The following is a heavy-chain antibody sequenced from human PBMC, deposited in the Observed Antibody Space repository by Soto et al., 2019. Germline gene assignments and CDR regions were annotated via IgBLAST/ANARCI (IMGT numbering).Heavy chain of an antibody. CDR2: IKSKTDGGTT. V-gene: IGHV3-15*01. CDR1: GFTFSNAW. Sequence: EVQLVESGGGLVKPGGSLRLSCAASGFTFSNAWMSWVRQAPGKGLEWVGRIKSKTDGGTTDYAAPVKGRFTISRDDSKNTLYLQMNSPKTEDTAVYYCTTGIHYGSGSGYYYYYFGMDVWGQGTTVTVSS. J-gene: IGHJ6*02. CDR3: TTGIHYGSGSGYYYYYFGMDV. D-gene: IGHD3-10*01.